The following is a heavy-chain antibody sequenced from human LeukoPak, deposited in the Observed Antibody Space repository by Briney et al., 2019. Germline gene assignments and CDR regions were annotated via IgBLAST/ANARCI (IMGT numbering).Heavy chain of an antibody. D-gene: IGHD3-16*01. V-gene: IGHV4-31*03. Sequence: PSETLSLTCTVSGGSISSGGYYWSWIRQHPGKGLEWIGYIYYSGSTYYNPSLKSRVTISLDTSKNQFSLKLSSVTAADMAVYYCARGGGPEHGDYWGQGTLVTVSS. J-gene: IGHJ4*02. CDR1: GGSISSGGYY. CDR3: ARGGGPEHGDY. CDR2: IYYSGST.